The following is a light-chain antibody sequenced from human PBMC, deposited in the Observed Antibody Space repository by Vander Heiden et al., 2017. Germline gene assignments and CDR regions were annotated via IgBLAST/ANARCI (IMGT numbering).Light chain of an antibody. J-gene: IGKJ2*01. CDR2: DAS. V-gene: IGKV1-33*01. Sequence: DIQMTQSPSSLSASVGDRVTITCQASQDISNYLNWYQQKPGKAPKLLIYDASNLETGVPSRFSGSGSVTDFTFTIIILHPEDFATYYFQQDDNLPSTFGQGTKLEIK. CDR3: QQDDNLPST. CDR1: QDISNY.